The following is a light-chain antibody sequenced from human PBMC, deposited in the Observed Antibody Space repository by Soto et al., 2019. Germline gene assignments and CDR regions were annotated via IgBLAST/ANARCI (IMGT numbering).Light chain of an antibody. CDR3: CSYAGSYTGV. Sequence: QSALTQPRSVSGSPGQSVTISCTGTSSDVGGHNYVSWYQQHPGKAPKLMIYDVSKRPSGVPDRFSGSKSGNTASLTISGLQAEDEADYYCCSYAGSYTGVFGGGTKVTVL. V-gene: IGLV2-11*01. CDR1: SSDVGGHNY. CDR2: DVS. J-gene: IGLJ3*02.